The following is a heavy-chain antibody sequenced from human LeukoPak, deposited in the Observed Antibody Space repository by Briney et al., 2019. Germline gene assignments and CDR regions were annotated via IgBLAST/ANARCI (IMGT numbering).Heavy chain of an antibody. D-gene: IGHD6-13*01. CDR2: IKPDGGEK. CDR1: GFTFSNFW. CDR3: AKDPQQLGVY. J-gene: IGHJ4*02. Sequence: GGSLRLSCAGSGFTFSNFWMSWVRQAPGKGLEWVANIKPDGGEKNYVDSVKGRFTISRDNAKNSVYLEMNSLRGEDTAVYYCAKDPQQLGVYWGQGTLVTVSS. V-gene: IGHV3-7*01.